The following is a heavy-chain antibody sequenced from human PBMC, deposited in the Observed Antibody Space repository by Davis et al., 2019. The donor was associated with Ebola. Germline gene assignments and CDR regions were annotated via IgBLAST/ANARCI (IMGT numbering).Heavy chain of an antibody. CDR3: ARGRVVVPAAMGDYYYYGMDV. CDR2: IYYSGST. V-gene: IGHV4-39*01. Sequence: SETLSLTCAVSGGSISSSSYYWGWIRQPPGKGLEWIGIIYYSGSTYYNPSLKSRVTISVDTSKNQVSLKLSSVTAADTAVYYCARGRVVVPAAMGDYYYYGMDVWGKGTTVTVSS. CDR1: GGSISSSSYY. J-gene: IGHJ6*04. D-gene: IGHD2-2*01.